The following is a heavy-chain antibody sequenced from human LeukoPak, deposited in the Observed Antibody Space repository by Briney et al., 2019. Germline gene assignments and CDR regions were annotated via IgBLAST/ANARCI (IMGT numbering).Heavy chain of an antibody. CDR1: GGSFSGYY. CDR3: ARQYVDSTWPRYGDF. D-gene: IGHD6-13*01. Sequence: SETLSLTCAVYGGSFSGYYWSWIRQPPGKGLEWIGEINHSGSTNYNPSLKSRVTISVDTSKNQFSLKLSSVTAADTAVYYCARQYVDSTWPRYGDFWGQGTLVTVSS. J-gene: IGHJ4*02. V-gene: IGHV4-34*01. CDR2: INHSGST.